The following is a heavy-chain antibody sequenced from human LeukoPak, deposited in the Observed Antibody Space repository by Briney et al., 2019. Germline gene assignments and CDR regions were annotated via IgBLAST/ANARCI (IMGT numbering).Heavy chain of an antibody. D-gene: IGHD6-13*01. CDR2: IRYDGSNK. J-gene: IGHJ5*02. CDR1: GFTFSSYG. Sequence: GGSLRLSCAASGFTFSSYGMHWVRQAPGKGLEWVAFIRYDGSNKYYADSVKGRFTISRDNSKNTLYLQMNSLRAEDTGVYYCAKDRLVYSSSWYVHWGQGTLVTVSS. V-gene: IGHV3-30*02. CDR3: AKDRLVYSSSWYVH.